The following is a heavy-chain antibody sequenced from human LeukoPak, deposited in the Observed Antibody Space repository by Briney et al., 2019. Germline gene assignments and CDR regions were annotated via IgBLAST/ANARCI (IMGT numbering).Heavy chain of an antibody. CDR2: ISWDGGST. D-gene: IGHD6-19*01. V-gene: IGHV3-43D*03. CDR1: GFTFDDYA. J-gene: IGHJ4*02. CDR3: AKDWLSSGSSAIGY. Sequence: GGSLRLSCAASGFTFDDYAMHWVRQAPGKGLEWVSLISWDGGSTYYADSVKGRFTISRDNSKNSLYLQMNSLRAEDTALYYCAKDWLSSGSSAIGYWGRGTLVTVSS.